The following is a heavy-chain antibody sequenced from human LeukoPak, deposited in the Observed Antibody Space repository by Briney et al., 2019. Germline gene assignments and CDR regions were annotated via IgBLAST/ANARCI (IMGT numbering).Heavy chain of an antibody. Sequence: SETLSLTCSVSGDSISYFYWSWIRQAAGKGLEWIGRISGSGSTDYNASLKSRVTMSVDTSKSQLSLKVISVTAADTAVYYCARTRRGYSGYFDYWGQGTLVTVSS. CDR3: ARTRRGYSGYFDY. D-gene: IGHD5-12*01. J-gene: IGHJ4*02. CDR1: GDSISYFY. V-gene: IGHV4-4*07. CDR2: ISGSGST.